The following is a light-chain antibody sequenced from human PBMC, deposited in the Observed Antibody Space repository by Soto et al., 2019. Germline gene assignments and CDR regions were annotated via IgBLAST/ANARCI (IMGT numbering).Light chain of an antibody. CDR2: DDS. CDR1: NIGGKS. J-gene: IGLJ2*01. CDR3: QVWDSSREHVV. Sequence: SYELTQPPSVSVAPGQTARITCGGNNIGGKSVHWYQQKPGQAPALVVYDDSDRPSGIPERISGSNSGNTATLTISRAEVGDEADYYCQVWDSSREHVVFGGGTKVTVL. V-gene: IGLV3-21*02.